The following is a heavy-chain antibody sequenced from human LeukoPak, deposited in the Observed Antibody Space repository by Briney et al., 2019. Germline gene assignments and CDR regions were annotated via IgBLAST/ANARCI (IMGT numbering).Heavy chain of an antibody. CDR1: GYTFTSYG. D-gene: IGHD6-13*01. CDR3: ARDRAKGSSWYLGFDP. J-gene: IGHJ5*02. V-gene: IGHV1-2*02. Sequence: ASVKVSCKASGYTFTSYGISWVRQAPGQGLEWMGWINPNSGGTNYAQKFQGRVTMTRDTSISTAYMELSRLRSDDTAVYYCARDRAKGSSWYLGFDPWGQGTLVTVSS. CDR2: INPNSGGT.